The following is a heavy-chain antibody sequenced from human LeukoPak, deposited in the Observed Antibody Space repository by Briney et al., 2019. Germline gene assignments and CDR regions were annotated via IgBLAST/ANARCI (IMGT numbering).Heavy chain of an antibody. CDR3: ARLEYSYRLGRGYYYMDV. CDR2: IYYSGST. D-gene: IGHD5-18*01. CDR1: GGSISSYY. J-gene: IGHJ6*03. V-gene: IGHV4-59*08. Sequence: SETLSLTGTGSGGSISSYYWSWIRQPPGKGLEWIGYIYYSGSTNYNPSLKSRVTISVDTSKNQFSLKLSSVTAADTAVYYCARLEYSYRLGRGYYYMDVWGKGTTVTVSS.